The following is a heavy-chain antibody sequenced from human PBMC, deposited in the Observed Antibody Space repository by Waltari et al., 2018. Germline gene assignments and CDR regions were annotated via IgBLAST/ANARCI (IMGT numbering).Heavy chain of an antibody. V-gene: IGHV4-38-2*02. Sequence: QVQLQESGPGLVKPSETLSLTCAVSGYSISSGYYWGWIRQPPGKGLEWIGSIYHSGSTDYNPSLKSRVTISVDTSKNQFSLKLSSVTAADTAVYYCARDPSGSYSPFDYWGQGTLVTVSS. D-gene: IGHD3-10*01. CDR1: GYSISSGYY. CDR2: IYHSGST. CDR3: ARDPSGSYSPFDY. J-gene: IGHJ4*02.